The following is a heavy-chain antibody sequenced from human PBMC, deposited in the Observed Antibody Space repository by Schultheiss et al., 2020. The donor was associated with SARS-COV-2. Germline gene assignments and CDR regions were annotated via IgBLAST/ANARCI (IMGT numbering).Heavy chain of an antibody. CDR2: IYYSGST. V-gene: IGHV4-39*01. Sequence: SQTLSLTCTVSGGSISSSSYYWGWIRQPPGKGLEWIGSIYYSGSTNYNPSLKSRVTISVDTSKNQFSLKLSSVTAADTAVYYCASHGPGFDYWGQGTLVTVSS. CDR3: ASHGPGFDY. D-gene: IGHD1-14*01. CDR1: GGSISSSSYY. J-gene: IGHJ4*02.